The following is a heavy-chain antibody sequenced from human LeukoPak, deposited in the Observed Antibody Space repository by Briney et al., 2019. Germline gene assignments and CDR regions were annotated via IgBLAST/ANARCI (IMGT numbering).Heavy chain of an antibody. J-gene: IGHJ4*02. CDR2: IYYSGST. CDR1: GGSISSSSYY. V-gene: IGHV4-39*01. D-gene: IGHD1-26*01. CDR3: ARHRYSGSYYGAIDY. Sequence: SETLSLTXTVSGGSISSSSYYWGWIRQPPGKGLEWIGSIYYSGSTYYNPSLKSRVTISVDTSKNQCSLKLSSVTAADTAVYYCARHRYSGSYYGAIDYWGQGTLVTVSS.